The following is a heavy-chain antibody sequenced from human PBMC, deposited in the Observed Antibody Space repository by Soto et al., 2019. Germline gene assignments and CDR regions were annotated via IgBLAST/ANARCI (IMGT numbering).Heavy chain of an antibody. J-gene: IGHJ4*02. D-gene: IGHD6-19*01. Sequence: ASVKVSCKASGYTFTNYAIHWVRQAPGQSLEWMGRINAGDGNTRYPQNSQGRVTITRDNAKNSLYLQMNSLRAEDTAVYYCARDFGVVAVGADYWGQGTLVTVSS. CDR3: ARDFGVVAVGADY. V-gene: IGHV1-3*01. CDR2: INAGDGNT. CDR1: GYTFTNYA.